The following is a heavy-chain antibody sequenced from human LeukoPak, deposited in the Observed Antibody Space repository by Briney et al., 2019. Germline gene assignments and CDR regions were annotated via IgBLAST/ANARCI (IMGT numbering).Heavy chain of an antibody. CDR3: ARDGYSTSSVFRN. CDR2: INQDGGEK. V-gene: IGHV3-7*01. CDR1: GFTISSHW. Sequence: PGGSLRPSCAASGFTISSHWMSWVRQAPGKGLEWVANINQDGGEKNFVDSVKGRFTISRDNAKNSLYMQMNSLKVEDTAVYYCARDGYSTSSVFRNWGQGTLVSVSS. J-gene: IGHJ4*02. D-gene: IGHD6-6*01.